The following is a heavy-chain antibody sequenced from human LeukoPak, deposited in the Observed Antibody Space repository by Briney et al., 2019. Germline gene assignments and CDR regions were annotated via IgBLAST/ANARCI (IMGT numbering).Heavy chain of an antibody. CDR2: ISGSGDNS. Sequence: GGSLRLSCTASGFIFSSYTMSWVRQAPGRGLEWVSTISGSGDNSYYADSVKGRFTISRDNSKNTLHLQMNSLRVEDTAVFYCAKDSPSAPVTSVWGQGTLVTVSS. CDR3: AKDSPSAPVTSV. D-gene: IGHD4-17*01. V-gene: IGHV3-23*01. CDR1: GFIFSSYT. J-gene: IGHJ4*02.